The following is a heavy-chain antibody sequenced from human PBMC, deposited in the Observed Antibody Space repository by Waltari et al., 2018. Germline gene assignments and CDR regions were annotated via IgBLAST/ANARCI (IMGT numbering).Heavy chain of an antibody. Sequence: EVQLVESGGGLVKPGGYLRLSCAASGFPCYNVWTCWVRQAPGKGLEWVGRIEAKKDGGATNYAAPVKGRFTISRDDSKSTLFLQLSGLTSEDTAVYYCVTSNHDGSGVSLDYWGQGTLVTVSS. CDR3: VTSNHDGSGVSLDY. CDR1: GFPCYNVW. CDR2: IEAKKDGGAT. J-gene: IGHJ4*02. D-gene: IGHD3-10*01. V-gene: IGHV3-15*04.